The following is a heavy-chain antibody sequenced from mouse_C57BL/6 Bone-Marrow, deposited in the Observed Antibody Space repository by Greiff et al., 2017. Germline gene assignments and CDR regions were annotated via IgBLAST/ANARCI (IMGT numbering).Heavy chain of an antibody. CDR2: IYPRSGNT. Sequence: QVHVKQSGAELARPGASVKLSCKASGYTFTSYGISWVKQRTGQGLEWIGEIYPRSGNTYYNEKFKGKATLTADKSSSTAYMELRSLTSEDSAVYFCAREDNDYVDFDYGGQGTTLTVSS. CDR3: AREDNDYVDFDY. V-gene: IGHV1-81*01. CDR1: GYTFTSYG. D-gene: IGHD2-4*01. J-gene: IGHJ2*01.